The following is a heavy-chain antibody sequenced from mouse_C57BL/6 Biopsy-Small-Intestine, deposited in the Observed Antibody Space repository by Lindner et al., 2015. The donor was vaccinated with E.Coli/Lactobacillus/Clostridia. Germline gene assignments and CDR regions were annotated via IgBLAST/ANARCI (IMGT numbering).Heavy chain of an antibody. J-gene: IGHJ2*01. Sequence: QLQESGPELVKPGASVKISCKASGYSSTGYYMHWVKQSHGNILDWFGYISPNTGISSYNQRFRGKATLTIDKSSSTAYMELRSLTSEDSAVYYCARSEGSSGFLDYWGQGTTLTVSS. CDR3: ARSEGSSGFLDY. D-gene: IGHD3-2*02. V-gene: IGHV1-31*01. CDR2: ISPNTGIS. CDR1: GYSSTGYY.